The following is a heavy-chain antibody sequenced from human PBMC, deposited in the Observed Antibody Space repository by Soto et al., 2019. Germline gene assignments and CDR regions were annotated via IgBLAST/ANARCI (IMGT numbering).Heavy chain of an antibody. CDR3: ARVRIVVSTTFDS. J-gene: IGHJ5*01. CDR2: ISYSGST. D-gene: IGHD1-26*01. Sequence: QVQLQESGPGLVKPSQTLSLTCTVSGGSIRSEDYYWSWIRQPPGKGLEWIGYISYSGSTAYKSSLRNLVIITVATSKNQVSLKLNSATDADTAVYYCARVRIVVSTTFDSSGQGTLVTVSS. CDR1: GGSIRSEDYY. V-gene: IGHV4-30-4*01.